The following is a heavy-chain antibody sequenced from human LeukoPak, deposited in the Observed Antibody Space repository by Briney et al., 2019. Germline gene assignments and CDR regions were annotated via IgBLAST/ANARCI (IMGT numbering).Heavy chain of an antibody. CDR1: GFTFRTYS. CDR2: ISGSSSTL. D-gene: IGHD1-7*01. V-gene: IGHV3-48*04. J-gene: IGHJ4*02. CDR3: ARGELIGTVFDY. Sequence: PGGSLRLSCAASGFTFRTYSMKWIRQAPGKGLEWISYISGSSSTLYYADSVKGRFTISRDNANNSLFLHMNGLRAEDSAIYYCARGELIGTVFDYWGQGALVTFSS.